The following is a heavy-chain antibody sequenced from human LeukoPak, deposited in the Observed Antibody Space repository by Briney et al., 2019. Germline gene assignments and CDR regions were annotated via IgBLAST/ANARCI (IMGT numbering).Heavy chain of an antibody. D-gene: IGHD1-26*01. J-gene: IGHJ4*02. V-gene: IGHV3-30*03. CDR3: AAYRGAHHKTFDY. CDR1: GFTFSRYG. Sequence: GGSLRLSCVASGFTFSRYGMHWVRQAPGKGLEWVAVISYDGSNKYYADSVKGRFTISRDNSKNTLYLQMNSLRVEDTAVYYCAAYRGAHHKTFDYWGRGTLVTVSS. CDR2: ISYDGSNK.